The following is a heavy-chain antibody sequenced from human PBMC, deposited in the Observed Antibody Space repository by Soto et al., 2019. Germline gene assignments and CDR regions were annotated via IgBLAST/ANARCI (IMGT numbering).Heavy chain of an antibody. V-gene: IGHV3-23*01. CDR3: AKGTTVVTRGAFDI. D-gene: IGHD4-17*01. CDR2: ISGSGGST. Sequence: GGSLRLSCAASGFTFSSYAMSWVRQAPGKGLEWVSAISGSGGSTYYADSVKGRFTISRDNSKNTLDLQMNSLRDEDTAGYYCAKGTTVVTRGAFDIWGQGTMVTVSS. CDR1: GFTFSSYA. J-gene: IGHJ3*02.